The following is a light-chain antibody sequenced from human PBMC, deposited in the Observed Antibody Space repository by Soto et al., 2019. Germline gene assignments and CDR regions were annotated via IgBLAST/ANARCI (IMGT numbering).Light chain of an antibody. Sequence: EIVLTQSPGTLSLSPGERATLSCRASQSVSSSYLAWYQQKPAQAPRLLIYGASSRATGIPDRFSGSGSGTDFTLTISRLEPEDFAVYYCQHYGGSSRTFGQGTKVDIK. CDR1: QSVSSSY. J-gene: IGKJ1*01. CDR3: QHYGGSSRT. CDR2: GAS. V-gene: IGKV3-20*01.